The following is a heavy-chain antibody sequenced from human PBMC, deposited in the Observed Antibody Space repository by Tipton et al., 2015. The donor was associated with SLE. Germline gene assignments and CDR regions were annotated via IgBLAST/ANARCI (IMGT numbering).Heavy chain of an antibody. CDR3: AKDIGSSGYQRGDAFDI. V-gene: IGHV3-43D*04. D-gene: IGHD3-22*01. CDR2: ISWDGGST. CDR1: GFTFSSYE. J-gene: IGHJ3*02. Sequence: SLRLSCAASGFTFSSYEMNWVRQAPGKGLEWVSLISWDGGSTYYADSVKGRFTISRDNSKNSLYLQMNSLRAEDTALYYCAKDIGSSGYQRGDAFDIWGQGTMVTVSS.